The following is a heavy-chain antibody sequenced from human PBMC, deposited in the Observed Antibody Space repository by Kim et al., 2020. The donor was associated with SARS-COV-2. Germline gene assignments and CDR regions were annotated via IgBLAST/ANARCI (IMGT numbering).Heavy chain of an antibody. D-gene: IGHD6-13*01. J-gene: IGHJ6*02. CDR3: ARAEDSSSWVSYYYYYGMDV. V-gene: IGHV4-39*07. Sequence: SETLSLTCTVSGGSISSSSYYWGWIRQPPGKGLEWIGSIYYSGSTYYNPSLKSRVTISVDTSKNQFSLKLSSVTAADTAVYYCARAEDSSSWVSYYYYYGMDVWGQGTTVTVSS. CDR2: IYYSGST. CDR1: GGSISSSSYY.